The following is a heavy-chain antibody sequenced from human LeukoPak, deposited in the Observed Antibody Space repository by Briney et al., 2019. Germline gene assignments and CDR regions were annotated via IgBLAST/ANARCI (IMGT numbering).Heavy chain of an antibody. D-gene: IGHD3-3*01. V-gene: IGHV3-21*01. CDR2: INI. J-gene: IGHJ3*02. CDR1: GFTFSSYS. CDR3: ARDGYDFWNGYNAFDN. Sequence: PGGSLRLSCAASGFTFSSYSMNWVRQAPGKGLEWVSSINIYYADSVKGRFTISRDNAKNSLYLQMNSLRAEDTAVYYCARDGYDFWNGYNAFDNWGQGTMVSVSS.